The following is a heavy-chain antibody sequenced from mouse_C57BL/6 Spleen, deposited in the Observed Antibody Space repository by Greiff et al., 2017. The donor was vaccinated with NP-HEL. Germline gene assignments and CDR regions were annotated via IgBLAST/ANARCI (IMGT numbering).Heavy chain of an antibody. V-gene: IGHV3-6*01. J-gene: IGHJ4*01. Sequence: ESGPGLVKPSQSLSLTCSVTGYSITSGYYWNWIRQFPGNKLEWMGYISYDGSNNYNPSLKNRISITRDTSKNQFFLKLNSVTTEDTATYYCARDRDYSKGRKNYYAMDYWGQGTSVTVSS. CDR1: GYSITSGYY. CDR3: ARDRDYSKGRKNYYAMDY. D-gene: IGHD2-5*01. CDR2: ISYDGSN.